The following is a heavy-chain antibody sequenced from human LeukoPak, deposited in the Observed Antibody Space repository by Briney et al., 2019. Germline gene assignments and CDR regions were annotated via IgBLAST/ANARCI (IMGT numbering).Heavy chain of an antibody. CDR1: GGPISSYY. J-gene: IGHJ4*02. Sequence: SETLSLTCTVSGGPISSYYWSWIRQPPGKGLEWIGYIYYSGSTNYNPSLKSRVTISVDTSKNQFSLKLSSVTAADTAVYYCARVPHRYSSGWYGYFDYWGQGTLVTVSS. CDR3: ARVPHRYSSGWYGYFDY. D-gene: IGHD6-19*01. CDR2: IYYSGST. V-gene: IGHV4-59*01.